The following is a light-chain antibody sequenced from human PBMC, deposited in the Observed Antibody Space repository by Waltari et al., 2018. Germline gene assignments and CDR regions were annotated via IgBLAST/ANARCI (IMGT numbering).Light chain of an antibody. CDR1: SSDFGGYNY. CDR2: DVS. Sequence: QSALTQPASVSGSPGPSITISCTVTSSDFGGYNYVSWYQQHPGKAPKLLIYDVSNRPSGVSNRFSGSKSGNTASLTISGLQAEDEADYYCSSYTSSSTLVVFGGGTKLTVL. J-gene: IGLJ2*01. V-gene: IGLV2-14*03. CDR3: SSYTSSSTLVV.